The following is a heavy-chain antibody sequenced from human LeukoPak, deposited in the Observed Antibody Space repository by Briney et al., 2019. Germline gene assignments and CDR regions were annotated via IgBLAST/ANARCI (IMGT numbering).Heavy chain of an antibody. V-gene: IGHV4-30-4*08. Sequence: PSETLSLTCTVSGGSISSGGYYWSWIRQPPGKGLEWIGHIYYSGSTYYNPSLKSRVAISVDTSKNQFSLKLSSVTAADTAVYYCARVRCSGGSCYLFDYWGQGSLVTVSS. J-gene: IGHJ4*02. D-gene: IGHD2-15*01. CDR2: IYYSGST. CDR1: GGSISSGGYY. CDR3: ARVRCSGGSCYLFDY.